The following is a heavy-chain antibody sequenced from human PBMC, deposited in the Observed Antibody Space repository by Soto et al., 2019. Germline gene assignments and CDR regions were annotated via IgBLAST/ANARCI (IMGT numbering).Heavy chain of an antibody. D-gene: IGHD1-26*01. CDR2: ISSSGSTI. CDR3: ARGPELVHAFDI. J-gene: IGHJ3*02. CDR1: GFTFSSYE. Sequence: GGSLRRSGAASGFTFSSYEMNWVRQAPGKGLEWVSYISSSGSTIYYADSVKGRFTISRDNAKNSLYLQMNSLRAEDTAVYYCARGPELVHAFDIWGQGTMVTVSS. V-gene: IGHV3-48*03.